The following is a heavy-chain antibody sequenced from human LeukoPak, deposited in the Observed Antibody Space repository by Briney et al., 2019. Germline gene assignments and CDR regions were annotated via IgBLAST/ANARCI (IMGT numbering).Heavy chain of an antibody. CDR1: GFTFSHHT. D-gene: IGHD3-3*01. Sequence: GGSLRLSCAGSGFTFSHHTMNWVRQAPGKGLEWISYISNSGSSIYYAGSVRGRFTISRDNAKNSLYLQMNSLRAEGTAIYYCAREGPYNEYWSGFSWGQGTLVTVSS. V-gene: IGHV3-48*04. J-gene: IGHJ5*02. CDR3: AREGPYNEYWSGFS. CDR2: ISNSGSSI.